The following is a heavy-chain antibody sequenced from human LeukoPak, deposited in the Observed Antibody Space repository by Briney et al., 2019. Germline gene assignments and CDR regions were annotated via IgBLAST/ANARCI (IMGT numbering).Heavy chain of an antibody. D-gene: IGHD3-16*01. Sequence: SETLSLTCSVSNGSMSGYYWSWIRQPAGKGLEWIGRITSSGTTNNNPSLKSRVTMSVDTSKNQFSLKLRSVTAADTAVYYCATDVGGGWFDPWGQGTLVIVSS. CDR2: ITSSGTT. CDR1: NGSMSGYY. V-gene: IGHV4-4*07. CDR3: ATDVGGGWFDP. J-gene: IGHJ5*02.